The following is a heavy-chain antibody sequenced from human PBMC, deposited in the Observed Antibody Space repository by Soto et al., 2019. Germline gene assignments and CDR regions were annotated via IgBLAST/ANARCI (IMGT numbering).Heavy chain of an antibody. J-gene: IGHJ5*02. CDR3: ARLYYYDSSGYHNWFDP. V-gene: IGHV4-59*01. Sequence: PSESLSLTCTVSGGSISSYYWSWIRQPPGKGLEWIGYIYYSGSTNYNPSLKSRVTISVDTSKNQFSLKLSSVTAADTAVYYCARLYYYDSSGYHNWFDPWGQGTLVTVSS. D-gene: IGHD3-22*01. CDR1: GGSISSYY. CDR2: IYYSGST.